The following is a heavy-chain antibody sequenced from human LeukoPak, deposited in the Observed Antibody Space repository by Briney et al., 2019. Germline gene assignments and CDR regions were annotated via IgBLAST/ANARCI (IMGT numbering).Heavy chain of an antibody. CDR3: AKDLGYGDYRINSDYFDY. Sequence: GGSLRLSCAASGFTLEVYTMHWVRQAPGKGREWVARVNWNSGSIDYADSVKGRFTISRDNTKNSVYLQMKSLRAEDTALYYCAKDLGYGDYRINSDYFDYWGRGALVIVSS. CDR2: VNWNSGSI. D-gene: IGHD4-17*01. V-gene: IGHV3-9*01. J-gene: IGHJ4*02. CDR1: GFTLEVYT.